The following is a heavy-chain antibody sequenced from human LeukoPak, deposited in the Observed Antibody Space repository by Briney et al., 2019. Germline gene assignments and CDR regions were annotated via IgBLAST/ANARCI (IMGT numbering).Heavy chain of an antibody. CDR3: ARGANYYYYYGIDI. Sequence: SETLSLTCTVSGGSISQYYWSWIRQPPGKGLEWIGYIYYTGSTNYNPSLKSRVTISLDTSKNQFSLMLSSVTAADTAVYYCARGANYYYYYGIDIWGQGTTVTVSS. CDR1: GGSISQYY. V-gene: IGHV4-59*01. CDR2: IYYTGST. J-gene: IGHJ6*02.